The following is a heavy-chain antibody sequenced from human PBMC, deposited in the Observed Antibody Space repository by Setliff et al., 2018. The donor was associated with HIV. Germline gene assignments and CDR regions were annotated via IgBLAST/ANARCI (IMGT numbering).Heavy chain of an antibody. CDR2: TYSSGST. D-gene: IGHD1-1*01. J-gene: IGHJ4*02. V-gene: IGHV4-61*09. Sequence: SETLSLTCTVSGGSISSDTYHYSWIRQPAGKGLEWIGQTYSSGSTKCNPSLKSRVTISVDTSKNQFSLTLSSVTAADTAVYYCARNSQKGIQPLLLASWGPGTLVTVPQ. CDR1: GGSISSDTYH. CDR3: ARNSQKGIQPLLLAS.